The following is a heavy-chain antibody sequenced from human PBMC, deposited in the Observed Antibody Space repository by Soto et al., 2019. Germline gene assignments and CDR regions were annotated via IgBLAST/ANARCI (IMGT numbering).Heavy chain of an antibody. J-gene: IGHJ6*02. CDR2: ISSGGEYL. CDR1: GLTFSAFG. Sequence: EVQLVESGGGLVKPGGSLRLSCAASGLTFSAFGMNWVRQAPGKGLEWVSSISSGGEYLDYADSVQGRLTISGDNAKNSLFLQLGSLRVEDTAVYYCATDGAAGAAMGVWGQGTTVTVSS. V-gene: IGHV3-21*01. CDR3: ATDGAAGAAMGV. D-gene: IGHD6-13*01.